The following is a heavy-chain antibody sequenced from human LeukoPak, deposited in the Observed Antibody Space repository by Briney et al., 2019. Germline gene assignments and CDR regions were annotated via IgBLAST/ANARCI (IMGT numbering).Heavy chain of an antibody. CDR3: ARDPRGIVGASHNWFDP. J-gene: IGHJ5*02. CDR2: IYASGSN. Sequence: PSETLSLTCTVSGGSISSYYWSWIRQPAGKGLEWIGRIYASGSNNYNPSLKSRVTMSVDTSKSQFSLKLISVTAAGTAVYYCARDPRGIVGASHNWFDPWGQGTLVTVSS. D-gene: IGHD1-26*01. CDR1: GGSISSYY. V-gene: IGHV4-4*07.